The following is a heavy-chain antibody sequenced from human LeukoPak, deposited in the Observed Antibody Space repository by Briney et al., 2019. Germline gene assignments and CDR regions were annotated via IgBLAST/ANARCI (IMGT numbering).Heavy chain of an antibody. D-gene: IGHD3-22*01. CDR1: GGSFSGYY. CDR2: INHSGST. CDR3: ARGDYYDSSATYYFDY. Sequence: SGTLSLTCAVYGGSFSGYYWNWIRQPPGKGLEWIGEINHSGSTNYNPSLKSRVTISVDTSKNQFSLKLSSVTAADTAVYYCARGDYYDSSATYYFDYWGQGTLVTVSS. J-gene: IGHJ4*02. V-gene: IGHV4-34*01.